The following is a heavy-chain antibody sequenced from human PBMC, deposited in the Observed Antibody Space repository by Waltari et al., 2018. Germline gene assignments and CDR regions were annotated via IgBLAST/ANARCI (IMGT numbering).Heavy chain of an antibody. J-gene: IGHJ5*02. CDR3: ATARVERRRGSWFDP. D-gene: IGHD3-16*01. Sequence: QVQLVQSGAEVKEPRASVRVSCKSYGSTFTNDDINWVRQANGQGLEWVGWMNPLRETTGYAQKFQGRVIMTRDTSLTTAYMELGSLGFDDTAIYYCATARVERRRGSWFDPWGQGTLVTVSS. CDR2: MNPLRETT. V-gene: IGHV1-8*01. CDR1: GSTFTNDD.